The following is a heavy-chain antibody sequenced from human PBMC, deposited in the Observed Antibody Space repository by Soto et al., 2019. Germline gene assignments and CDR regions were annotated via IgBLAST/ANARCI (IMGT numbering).Heavy chain of an antibody. CDR1: GFTFDDYA. V-gene: IGHV3-9*01. J-gene: IGHJ4*02. Sequence: EAQLVESGGGLVQPGRSLRLSCAASGFTFDDYAMHWVRQAPGKGLEWVSSISWNSGNIDYADSVKGRFTVSRDNAKNSLYLHMSSLRSEDTALYYCAKDASITTTYLAHWGQGTLVTVSS. D-gene: IGHD1-1*01. CDR3: AKDASITTTYLAH. CDR2: ISWNSGNI.